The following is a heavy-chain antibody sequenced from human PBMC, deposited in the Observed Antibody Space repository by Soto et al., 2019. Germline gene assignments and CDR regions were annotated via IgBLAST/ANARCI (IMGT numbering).Heavy chain of an antibody. J-gene: IGHJ5*02. V-gene: IGHV4-61*01. CDR3: ARDGNYYDSSGYYPNWFDP. D-gene: IGHD3-22*01. CDR1: GGSVSSGSYY. CDR2: IYYSGST. Sequence: SETLSLTCPVSGGSVSSGSYYWSWIRQPPGKGLEWIGYIYYSGSTNYNPSLKSRVTISVDTSKNQFSLKLSSVTAADTAVYYCARDGNYYDSSGYYPNWFDPWGQGTLVTVSS.